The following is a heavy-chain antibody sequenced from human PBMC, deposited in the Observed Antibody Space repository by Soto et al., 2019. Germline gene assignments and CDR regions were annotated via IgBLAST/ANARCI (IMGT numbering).Heavy chain of an antibody. D-gene: IGHD6-6*01. J-gene: IGHJ4*02. Sequence: SETLSLTCAVYGGSFSGYYWSWIRQPPGKGLEWIGEINHSGSTNYNPSLKSRVTISVDTSKNQFSLKLSSVTAADTAVYYCARGTSIAARLDYWGQGTLVTVSS. V-gene: IGHV4-34*01. CDR1: GGSFSGYY. CDR2: INHSGST. CDR3: ARGTSIAARLDY.